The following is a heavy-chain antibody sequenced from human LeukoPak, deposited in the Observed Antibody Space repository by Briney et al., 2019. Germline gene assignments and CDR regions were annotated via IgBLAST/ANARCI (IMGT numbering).Heavy chain of an antibody. J-gene: IGHJ5*01. CDR3: ARGISGDYDYNWFDS. D-gene: IGHD5-12*01. Sequence: SETLPLTCTVSSGSISAHYWSWIRQSAEKGLEWIGRLYTSGTTRYNPSLKTRVTVSVDTSKNQFSLKLNSVTAADTAVYYCARGISGDYDYNWFDSWGQGILVTVSS. CDR2: LYTSGTT. V-gene: IGHV4-4*07. CDR1: SGSISAHY.